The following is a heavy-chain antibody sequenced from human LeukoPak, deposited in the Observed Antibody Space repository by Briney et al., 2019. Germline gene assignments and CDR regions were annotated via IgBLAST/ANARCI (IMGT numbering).Heavy chain of an antibody. V-gene: IGHV3-15*04. CDR2: IESKTDGGTT. J-gene: IGHJ4*02. CDR3: TTIGLYSSSWYSPKYYFDY. CDR1: GFTFSNAW. Sequence: GGSLRLSCAASGFTFSNAWMSWGRQAPGKGLELVGRIESKTDGGTTDYAAPVKGRFTISRDDSKNTLYLQMNSLKTEDTAVYYCTTIGLYSSSWYSPKYYFDYWGQGTLVTVSS. D-gene: IGHD6-13*01.